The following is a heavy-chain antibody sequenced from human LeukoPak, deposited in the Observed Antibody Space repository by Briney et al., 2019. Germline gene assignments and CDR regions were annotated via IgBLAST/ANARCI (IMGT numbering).Heavy chain of an antibody. CDR3: ARAGYYYYYMDV. CDR2: IYSSGST. V-gene: IGHV4-4*07. Sequence: SETLSLTCTVSGGSISSYYWSWIRQPAGKGLEWIGRIYSSGSTNYNPSLKSRVTISLETSKNQFSLKLTSVTAADTAVYYCARAGYYYYYMDVWGKGTTVTVPS. J-gene: IGHJ6*03. CDR1: GGSISSYY.